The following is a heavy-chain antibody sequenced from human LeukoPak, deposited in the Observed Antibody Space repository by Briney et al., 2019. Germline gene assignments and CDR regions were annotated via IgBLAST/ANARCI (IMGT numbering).Heavy chain of an antibody. CDR1: GGSISSSSYY. D-gene: IGHD3-22*01. V-gene: IGHV4-39*01. J-gene: IGHJ3*02. CDR3: ARRHYYDSSADI. Sequence: SETLSLTCTVSGGSISSSSYYWGWIRQPPGKGPEWIGSIYYSGSTYYNPSLKSRVTISVDTSKNQFSLKLSSVTAADTAVYYCARRHYYDSSADIWGQGTMVTVSS. CDR2: IYYSGST.